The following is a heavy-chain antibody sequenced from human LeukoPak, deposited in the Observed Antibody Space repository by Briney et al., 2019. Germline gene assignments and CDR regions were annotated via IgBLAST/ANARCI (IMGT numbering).Heavy chain of an antibody. CDR1: GGSISSGDYY. CDR2: IYYSGST. J-gene: IGHJ4*02. Sequence: SQTPSLTCTVSGGSISSGDYYWSWIRQPPGKGLEWIGYIYYSGSTYYNPSLKSRVTISVDTSKNQFSLKLSSVTAADTAVYYCARAGYYDFWSGYLYYFDYWGQGTLVTVSS. CDR3: ARAGYYDFWSGYLYYFDY. D-gene: IGHD3-3*01. V-gene: IGHV4-30-4*01.